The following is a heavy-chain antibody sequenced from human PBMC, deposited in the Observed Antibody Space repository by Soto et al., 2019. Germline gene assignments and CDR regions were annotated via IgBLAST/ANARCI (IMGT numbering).Heavy chain of an antibody. CDR1: GFTFSTYS. CDR2: ISPSSSTI. D-gene: IGHD5-18*01. V-gene: IGHV3-48*02. J-gene: IGHJ6*02. Sequence: PGGSLRLSCAASGFTFSTYSLNWVRQAPGKGLEWVSNISPSSSTIYYADSVKGRFTISRDNAQNSLYLQMNSLRDEDTAVYNCARTRHGDSYGSAYCYYALDVWGQGTTVTVSS. CDR3: ARTRHGDSYGSAYCYYALDV.